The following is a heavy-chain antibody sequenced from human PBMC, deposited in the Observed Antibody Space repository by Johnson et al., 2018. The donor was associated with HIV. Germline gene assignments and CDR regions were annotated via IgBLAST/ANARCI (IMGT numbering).Heavy chain of an antibody. V-gene: IGHV3-30-3*01. CDR3: ATCRVPAAMFDALDI. Sequence: QVQLVESGGGVVQPGRSLRLSCAASGFTFSSYAMHWVRQAPGKGLEWVAVISYDGSNKYYADSVKGRFTISRDNSKNTLYLQMNSLRAEDTAVYYCATCRVPAAMFDALDIWGQGTMVTVSS. D-gene: IGHD2-2*01. CDR1: GFTFSSYA. CDR2: ISYDGSNK. J-gene: IGHJ3*02.